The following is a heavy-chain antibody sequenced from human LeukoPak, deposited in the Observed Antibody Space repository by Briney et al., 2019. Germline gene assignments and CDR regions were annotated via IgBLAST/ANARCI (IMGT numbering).Heavy chain of an antibody. J-gene: IGHJ4*02. CDR1: GFTFSSYG. CDR3: AKDSPKLLWFGEPYFDY. CDR2: ISYDGSNK. Sequence: GRSLRLSCAASGFTFSSYGMHWVRQAPGKGLEWVAVISYDGSNKYYADSVKGRFTISRDNSKNTLYLQMNSLRAEDTAVYYCAKDSPKLLWFGEPYFDYWGQGTLVTVSS. D-gene: IGHD3-10*01. V-gene: IGHV3-30*18.